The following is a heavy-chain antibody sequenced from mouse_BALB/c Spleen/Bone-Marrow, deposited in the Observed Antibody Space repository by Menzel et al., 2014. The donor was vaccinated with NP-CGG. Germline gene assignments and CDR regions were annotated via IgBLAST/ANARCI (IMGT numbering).Heavy chain of an antibody. V-gene: IGHV4-1*02. D-gene: IGHD1-1*01. Sequence: EVQLQESGGGLVQPGGSLKLSCAASGFDFSRYWMSWVRQAPGKGLEWIGEINPDSSTINYTPPLKDKFIISRDNANNSRYLQMSKVRAEDTALYCCARRYFYGQVAYGGQGTLVTVSA. CDR3: ARRYFYGQVAY. J-gene: IGHJ3*01. CDR1: GFDFSRYW. CDR2: INPDSSTI.